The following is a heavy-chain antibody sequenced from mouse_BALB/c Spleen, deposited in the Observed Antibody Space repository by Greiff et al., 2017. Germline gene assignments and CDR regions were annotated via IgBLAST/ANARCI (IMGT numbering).Heavy chain of an antibody. Sequence: QVQLQQSGAELVKPGASVKLSCKASGYTFTSYWMHWVKQRPGQGLEWIGEINPSNGRTNYNEKFKSKATLTVDKSSSTAYMQLSSLTSEDSAVYYCARSLREGAMDYWGQGTSVTVSS. CDR3: ARSLREGAMDY. V-gene: IGHV1S81*02. J-gene: IGHJ4*01. CDR2: INPSNGRT. CDR1: GYTFTSYW.